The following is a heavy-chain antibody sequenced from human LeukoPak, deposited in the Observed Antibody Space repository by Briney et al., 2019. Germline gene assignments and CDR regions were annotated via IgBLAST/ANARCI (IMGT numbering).Heavy chain of an antibody. CDR2: IYTTGST. J-gene: IGHJ6*03. V-gene: IGHV4-61*02. CDR3: ARVSFGSGYYNYMDV. CDR1: GGSISSGSYY. Sequence: SETLSLTCTVSGGSISSGSYYWSWIRQPAGKGLEWIGRIYTTGSTNYNPSLKSRVTISVDTSKNQFSLKLSSVTAADTAVYYCARVSFGSGYYNYMDVWGKGTTVTVSS. D-gene: IGHD3-10*01.